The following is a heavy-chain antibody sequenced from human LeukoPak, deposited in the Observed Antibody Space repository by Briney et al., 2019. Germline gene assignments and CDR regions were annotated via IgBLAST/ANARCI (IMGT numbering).Heavy chain of an antibody. Sequence: SETLSLTCTVSGGSISSSSYYWGWIRQPPGKGLEWIGSIYYSGSTYYNPSLKSRVTISVDTSKNQFSLKLSSVTAADTAVYYCARHVGIAAAVDYWGQGALVTVSS. D-gene: IGHD6-13*01. J-gene: IGHJ4*02. CDR3: ARHVGIAAAVDY. CDR2: IYYSGST. V-gene: IGHV4-39*01. CDR1: GGSISSSSYY.